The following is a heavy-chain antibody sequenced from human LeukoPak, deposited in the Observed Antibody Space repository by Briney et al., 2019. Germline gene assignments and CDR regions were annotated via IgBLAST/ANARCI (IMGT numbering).Heavy chain of an antibody. V-gene: IGHV3-48*04. CDR3: AREDGPPGIAVAGWN. CDR1: GFTFSSYS. D-gene: IGHD6-19*01. J-gene: IGHJ4*02. Sequence: AGGSLRLSCAASGFTFSSYSMNWVRQAPGKGLEWVSYISSSSSTIYYADSVEGRFTISRDNAKNSLYLQMNSLRAEDTAVYYCAREDGPPGIAVAGWNWGQGTLVTVSS. CDR2: ISSSSSTI.